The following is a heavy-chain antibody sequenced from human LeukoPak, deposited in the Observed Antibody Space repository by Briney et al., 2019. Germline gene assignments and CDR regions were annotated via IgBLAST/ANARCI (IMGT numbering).Heavy chain of an antibody. CDR1: GGSFSGYY. CDR3: ARHLVVVPAAIQNWFDP. V-gene: IGHV4-34*01. J-gene: IGHJ5*02. CDR2: INHSGST. D-gene: IGHD2-2*02. Sequence: SETLSLTCAVYGGSFSGYYWSWIRQPPGKGLEWIGEINHSGSTNYNPSLKSRVTISVATSKNQFSLKLSSVTAADTAVYYCARHLVVVPAAIQNWFDPWGQGTLVTVSS.